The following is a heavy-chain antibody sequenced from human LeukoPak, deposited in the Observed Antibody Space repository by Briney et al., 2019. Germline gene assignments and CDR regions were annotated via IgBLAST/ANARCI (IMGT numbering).Heavy chain of an antibody. D-gene: IGHD3-10*01. CDR1: GFTFDDYA. CDR2: ISWDGGST. Sequence: GGSLRLSCTASGFTFDDYAMHWVRQAPGMSLEWVSFISWDGGSTYYADSVKGRFTISRDNSKNSLYLQMNSLRAEDTALYYCAKDTGGSRSLPSYYFDYWGQGTLVTVSS. J-gene: IGHJ4*02. CDR3: AKDTGGSRSLPSYYFDY. V-gene: IGHV3-43D*04.